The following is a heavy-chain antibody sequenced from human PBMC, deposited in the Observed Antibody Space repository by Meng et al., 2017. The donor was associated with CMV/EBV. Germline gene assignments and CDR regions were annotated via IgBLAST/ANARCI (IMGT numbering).Heavy chain of an antibody. CDR2: ISAYNGNT. CDR1: GYTFTSYG. D-gene: IGHD3-22*01. V-gene: IGHV1-18*01. Sequence: GELVQLGASGKKPGAYVKVSCKASGYTFTSYGISWVRQAPGQGLEWMGWISAYNGNTNYAQKLQGRVTMTTDTSTSTAYMELRSLRSDDTAVYYCARGGRYYYDSSGYCDYWGQGTLVTVSS. CDR3: ARGGRYYYDSSGYCDY. J-gene: IGHJ4*02.